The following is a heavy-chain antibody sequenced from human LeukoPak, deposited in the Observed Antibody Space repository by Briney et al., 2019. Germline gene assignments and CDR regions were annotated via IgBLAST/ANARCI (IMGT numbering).Heavy chain of an antibody. CDR1: GGTFSSYA. Sequence: GASVKVSCKASGGTFSSYAISWVRQAPGQGLEWMGRIIPILGIANYAQKFQGRVTITADKSMSTAYMELSSLRSEDTAVYYCARGDVDSSGTFDYWGQGTLVTVSS. D-gene: IGHD3-22*01. CDR3: ARGDVDSSGTFDY. V-gene: IGHV1-69*04. CDR2: IIPILGIA. J-gene: IGHJ4*02.